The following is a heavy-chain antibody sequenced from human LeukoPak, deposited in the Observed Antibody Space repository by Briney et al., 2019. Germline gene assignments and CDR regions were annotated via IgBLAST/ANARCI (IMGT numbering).Heavy chain of an antibody. J-gene: IGHJ5*02. CDR3: ARVSIAVAANWFDP. Sequence: GASVKVSCKVSGYTLTELSMHWVRQAPGQGLEWMGGIIPIFGTANYAQKFQGRVTITADKSTSTAYMELSSLRSEDTAVYYCARVSIAVAANWFDPWGQGTLVTVSS. V-gene: IGHV1-69*06. CDR2: IIPIFGTA. CDR1: GYTLTELS. D-gene: IGHD6-19*01.